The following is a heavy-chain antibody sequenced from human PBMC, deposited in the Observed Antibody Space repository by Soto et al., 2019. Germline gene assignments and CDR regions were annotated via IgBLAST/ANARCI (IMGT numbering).Heavy chain of an antibody. CDR3: ARHTVTHDC. V-gene: IGHV3-23*01. J-gene: IGHJ4*02. CDR1: GFIFSSSG. Sequence: EVQLLESGGGLVQPGESLRLSCVASGFIFSSSGMSWVRQAPGKGLEWVASASGGSDTAHYADSVKGRFSFSRDNSMNTLYLQMNSLRAEDTAVYYCARHTVTHDCWGQGTLVTVSS. D-gene: IGHD4-17*01. CDR2: ASGGSDTA.